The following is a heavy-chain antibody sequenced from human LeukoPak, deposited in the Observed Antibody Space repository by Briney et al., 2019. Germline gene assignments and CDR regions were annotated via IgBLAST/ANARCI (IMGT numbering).Heavy chain of an antibody. Sequence: GGSLPLSCAASGFTVSSYSMNWVRRAPGKGLEWVSSISSSSSYIYYADSVKGRFTISRDNAKNSLYLQMNSLRAEDTAVYYCARDLGSANWFDPWGQGTLVTVSS. D-gene: IGHD3-10*01. V-gene: IGHV3-21*01. CDR2: ISSSSSYI. J-gene: IGHJ5*02. CDR1: GFTVSSYS. CDR3: ARDLGSANWFDP.